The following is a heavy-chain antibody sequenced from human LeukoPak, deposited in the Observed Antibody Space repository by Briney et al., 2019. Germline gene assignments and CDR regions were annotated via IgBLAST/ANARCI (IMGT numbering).Heavy chain of an antibody. CDR2: IIPIFGTA. V-gene: IGHV1-69*05. CDR1: GGTFSSYA. CDR3: ARVLSQDWYFDL. J-gene: IGHJ2*01. Sequence: GASVKVSCKASGGTFSSYAISWVRQAPGQGLEWMGGIIPIFGTANYAQKFQGRVTITTDESTSTAYMELSSLRSEDTAVYYCARVLSQDWYFDLWGRGTLVTVSS.